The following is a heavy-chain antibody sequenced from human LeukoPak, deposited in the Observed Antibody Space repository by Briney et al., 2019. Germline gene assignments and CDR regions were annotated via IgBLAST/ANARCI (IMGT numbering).Heavy chain of an antibody. J-gene: IGHJ4*02. CDR2: ISSTSSYI. V-gene: IGHV3-21*04. Sequence: GGSLRLSCAASGFTLSSYSMNWVRQAPGKGLEWVSSISSTSSYIYYADSVKGRFTISRDNAKNSLYLQMNSLRAEDTAVYYCAKVGFSEMEWLLYSDHWGQGTLVTVSS. D-gene: IGHD3-3*01. CDR3: AKVGFSEMEWLLYSDH. CDR1: GFTLSSYS.